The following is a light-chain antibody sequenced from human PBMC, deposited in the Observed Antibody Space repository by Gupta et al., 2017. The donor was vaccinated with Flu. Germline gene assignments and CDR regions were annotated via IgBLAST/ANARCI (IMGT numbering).Light chain of an antibody. J-gene: IGLJ1*01. CDR3: SSYTSSSTRV. CDR1: SSDVGGYNY. CDR2: EVS. V-gene: IGLV2-14*01. Sequence: SALTQPASVSGSPGQSITISCTGTSSDVGGYNYVSWYQQHPGKASKLMIYEVSNRPSGVSNRFSGSKSGNTASLTISGLQAEDEADYYCSSYTSSSTRVFGTGTKVTVL.